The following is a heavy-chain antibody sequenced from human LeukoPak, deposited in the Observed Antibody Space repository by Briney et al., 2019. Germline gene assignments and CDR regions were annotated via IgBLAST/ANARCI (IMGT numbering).Heavy chain of an antibody. Sequence: ASVKVSCKASGYTFTGYYTHWVRQAPGQGLEWMGWINPNSGGTNYAQKFQGRVTMTRDTSISTAYMELSRLRSDDTAVYYCARDLDYYGSGRLHYYYYMDVWGKGTTVTISS. CDR3: ARDLDYYGSGRLHYYYYMDV. J-gene: IGHJ6*03. V-gene: IGHV1-2*02. D-gene: IGHD3-10*01. CDR2: INPNSGGT. CDR1: GYTFTGYY.